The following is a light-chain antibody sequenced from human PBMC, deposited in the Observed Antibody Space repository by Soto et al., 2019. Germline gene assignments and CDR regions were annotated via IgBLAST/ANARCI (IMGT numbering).Light chain of an antibody. CDR3: QQYNDWPRT. V-gene: IGKV3-15*01. CDR2: GSS. Sequence: MTQSPSSVSASVGDRVSITCRASQGISNWLAWYQQKPGQAPRLLIYGSSTRATGVPPRFSGSASGTEFTLTISSLQSEDFGVYYCQQYNDWPRTFGQGTRLEIK. J-gene: IGKJ5*01. CDR1: QGISNW.